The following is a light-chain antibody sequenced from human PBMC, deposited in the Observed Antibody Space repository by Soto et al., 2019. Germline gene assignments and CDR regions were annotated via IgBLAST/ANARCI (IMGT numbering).Light chain of an antibody. Sequence: SYELTQPPSVSVSPGQTASISCSGDELGDKYVCWYQQKPGQSPVLVIYQDTKRPSGIPERFSGSNSGNTATLIISGTQAMDEADYCCQAWDFSTANYVFGTGTKLTVL. CDR1: ELGDKY. V-gene: IGLV3-1*01. CDR3: QAWDFSTANYV. CDR2: QDT. J-gene: IGLJ1*01.